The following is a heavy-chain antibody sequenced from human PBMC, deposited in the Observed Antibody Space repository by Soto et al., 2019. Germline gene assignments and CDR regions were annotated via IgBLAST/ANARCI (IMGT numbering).Heavy chain of an antibody. J-gene: IGHJ4*02. CDR3: AKGGRIPTSSVDY. CDR1: GFTFSYYG. D-gene: IGHD2-2*01. V-gene: IGHV3-30*18. Sequence: QVQLVESGGGVVQPGKSLRLSCAASGFTFSYYGLHWVRHAPGKGLEWVAGISYDGSNRYYGDSVKGRFSISRDNPNNTLYLQMNSLRDEDTAVYYCAKGGRIPTSSVDYWGQGPLVTVSS. CDR2: ISYDGSNR.